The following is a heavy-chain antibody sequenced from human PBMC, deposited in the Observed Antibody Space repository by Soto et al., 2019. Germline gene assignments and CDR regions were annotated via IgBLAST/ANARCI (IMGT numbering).Heavy chain of an antibody. Sequence: GGSLRLSCAASGFTFSSYGMTWVRQAPGKGLEWVSSIGGSGGTTHYTDSVKGRFTISRDNSKNTLYLQMNSLRAEDTAIYYWAKKSGPITTTPFYYYYYMDVWGKGTTVTVS. V-gene: IGHV3-23*01. CDR1: GFTFSSYG. CDR3: AKKSGPITTTPFYYYYYMDV. D-gene: IGHD1-26*01. J-gene: IGHJ6*03. CDR2: IGGSGGTT.